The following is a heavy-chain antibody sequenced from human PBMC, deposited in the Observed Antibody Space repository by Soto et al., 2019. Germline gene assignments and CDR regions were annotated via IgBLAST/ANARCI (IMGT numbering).Heavy chain of an antibody. D-gene: IGHD3-3*01. V-gene: IGHV3-23*01. CDR2: ISGSGGST. Sequence: PGGSLRLSCAASGFTFSSYAMSWARQAPGKGLEWVSAISGSGGSTYYADSVKGRFTISRDNSKNTLYLQMNSLRAEDTAVYYCAKVHYDFWSGYGGSVLYYYYGMDVWGQGTTVTVSS. J-gene: IGHJ6*02. CDR1: GFTFSSYA. CDR3: AKVHYDFWSGYGGSVLYYYYGMDV.